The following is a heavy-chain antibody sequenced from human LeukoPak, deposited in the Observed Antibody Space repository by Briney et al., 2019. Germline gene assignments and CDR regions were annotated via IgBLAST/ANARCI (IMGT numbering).Heavy chain of an antibody. D-gene: IGHD2-8*02. CDR1: GGSISSSSYY. J-gene: IGHJ6*03. CDR3: AREREGTDYYYYYYYMDV. Sequence: SETLSLTCTVSGGSISSSSYYWGWIRQPPGKGLEWIGSIYYSGSTYYNPSLKSRVTISVDTSKNQFSLKLSSVTAADTAVYYCAREREGTDYYYYYYYMDVWGKGTTVTVSS. V-gene: IGHV4-39*07. CDR2: IYYSGST.